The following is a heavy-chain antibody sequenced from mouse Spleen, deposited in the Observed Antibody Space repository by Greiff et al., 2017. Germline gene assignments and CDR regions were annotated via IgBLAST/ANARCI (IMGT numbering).Heavy chain of an antibody. CDR3: TRIYYGNYGGGDY. Sequence: VQLQQSGTVLARPGASVKMSCKTSGYTFTSYWMHWVKQRPGQGLEWIGAIYPGNSDTSYNQKFKGKAKLTAVTSASTAYMELSSLTNEDSAVYYCTRIYYGNYGGGDYWGQGTTLTVSS. J-gene: IGHJ2*01. CDR1: GYTFTSYW. V-gene: IGHV1-5*01. CDR2: IYPGNSDT. D-gene: IGHD2-1*01.